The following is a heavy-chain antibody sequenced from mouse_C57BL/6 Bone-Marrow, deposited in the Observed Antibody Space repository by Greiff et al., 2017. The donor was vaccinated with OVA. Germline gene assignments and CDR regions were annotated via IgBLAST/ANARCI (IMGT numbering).Heavy chain of an antibody. D-gene: IGHD2-1*01. CDR2: ISSGGSYT. J-gene: IGHJ4*01. Sequence: EVQVVESGGDLVKPGGSLKLSCAASGFTFSSYGMSWVRQTPDKRLEWVATISSGGSYTYYPDSVKGRFTISRDNAKNTLYLQMSSLKSEDTAMYYCARDYYGNYRVAMDYWGQGTSVTVSS. CDR1: GFTFSSYG. V-gene: IGHV5-6*01. CDR3: ARDYYGNYRVAMDY.